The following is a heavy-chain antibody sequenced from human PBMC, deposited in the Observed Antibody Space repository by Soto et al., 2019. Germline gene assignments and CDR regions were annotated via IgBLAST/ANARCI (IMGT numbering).Heavy chain of an antibody. V-gene: IGHV4-59*01. CDR3: ARAWGYAFDI. CDR2: IYYSGST. J-gene: IGHJ3*02. Sequence: QVQLQESGPGLVKPSETLSLTCTVSGGSISSYYWSWIRQPPGKGLEWIGYIYYSGSTNYNPSLKSRVTIAVDASKNQFSLKLRSVTAADTAVYYCARAWGYAFDIWGQGTMVTVSS. D-gene: IGHD7-27*01. CDR1: GGSISSYY.